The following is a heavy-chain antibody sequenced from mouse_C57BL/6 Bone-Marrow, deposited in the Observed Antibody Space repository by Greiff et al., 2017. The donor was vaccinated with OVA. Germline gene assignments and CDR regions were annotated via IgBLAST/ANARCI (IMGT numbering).Heavy chain of an antibody. CDR3: ARAYYAMDY. D-gene: IGHD3-1*01. J-gene: IGHJ4*01. Sequence: VQLQQSGDELVRPGTSVKVSCKASGYAFTNYLIEWVKQRPGQGLEWIGVINPGSGGTNYNEKFKGKATLTADKSSSTAYMQLSSLTSEDSAVYFCARAYYAMDYWGQGTSVTVSS. V-gene: IGHV1-54*01. CDR1: GYAFTNYL. CDR2: INPGSGGT.